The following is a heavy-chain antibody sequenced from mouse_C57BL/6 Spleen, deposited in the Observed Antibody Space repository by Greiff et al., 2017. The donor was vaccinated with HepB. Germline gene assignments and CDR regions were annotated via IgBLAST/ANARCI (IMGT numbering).Heavy chain of an antibody. V-gene: IGHV1-80*01. J-gene: IGHJ2*01. CDR3: ARSSNPYFDY. D-gene: IGHD2-5*01. CDR2: IYPGDGDT. Sequence: VKLMESGAELVKPGASVKISCKASGYAFSSYWMNWVKQRPGKGLEWIGQIYPGDGDTNYNGKFKGKATLTADKSSSTAYMQLSSLTSEDAAVYFCARSSNPYFDYWGQGTTLTVSS. CDR1: GYAFSSYW.